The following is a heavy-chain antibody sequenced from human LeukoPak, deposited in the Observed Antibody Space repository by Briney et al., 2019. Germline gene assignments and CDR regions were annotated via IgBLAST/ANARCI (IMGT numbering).Heavy chain of an antibody. V-gene: IGHV3-23*01. CDR2: ISGSGGST. D-gene: IGHD3-22*01. Sequence: GGSLRLSCAASGFTFSSYAMSWVRQAQGKGLEWVSAISGSGGSTYYADSVKGRFTISRDNSKNTLYLQMNSLRAEDTAVYYCANTLPYYYDSSGYYPLDYWGQGTLVTVSS. CDR3: ANTLPYYYDSSGYYPLDY. J-gene: IGHJ4*02. CDR1: GFTFSSYA.